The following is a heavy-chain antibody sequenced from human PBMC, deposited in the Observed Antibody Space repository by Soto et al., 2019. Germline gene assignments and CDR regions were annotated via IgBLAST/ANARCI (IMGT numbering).Heavy chain of an antibody. D-gene: IGHD2-15*01. J-gene: IGHJ4*02. CDR1: GYTFTSYY. CDR3: ARGGLAEYCSGGSCYSPHYYFDY. CDR2: INPSGGST. V-gene: IGHV1-46*01. Sequence: ASVKVSCKASGYTFTSYYMHWVRQAPGQGLEWMGIINPSGGSTSYAQKFQGRVTMTRDTSTSTVYMELSRLRSDDTAVYYCARGGLAEYCSGGSCYSPHYYFDYWGQGTLVTVSS.